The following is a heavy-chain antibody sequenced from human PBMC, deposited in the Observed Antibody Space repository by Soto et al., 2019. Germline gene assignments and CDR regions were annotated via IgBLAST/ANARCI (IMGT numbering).Heavy chain of an antibody. CDR3: ALGYCSSTSCLYYYYGMDV. J-gene: IGHJ6*02. V-gene: IGHV3-21*01. CDR1: GFTFSSYS. Sequence: PGGSLRLSCAASGFTFSSYSMNWVRQAPGKGLEWVSSISSSSSYIYYADSVKGRFTISRDNAKNSLYLQMNSLRAEDTAVYYCALGYCSSTSCLYYYYGMDVWGQGTTVTVYS. CDR2: ISSSSSYI. D-gene: IGHD2-2*01.